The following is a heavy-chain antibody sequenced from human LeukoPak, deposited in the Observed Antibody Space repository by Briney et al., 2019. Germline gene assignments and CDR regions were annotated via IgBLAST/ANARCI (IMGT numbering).Heavy chain of an antibody. D-gene: IGHD2-21*02. CDR3: ARVTSCGGDCYFSDYYYYMDV. J-gene: IGHJ6*03. V-gene: IGHV4-59*01. CDR1: GGSIRGYY. Sequence: SETLSLTCNVSGGSIRGYYWSWIRQPPGKGLEWIGYIYSSGSTNYNPSLKSRVTMSVDTSKNQFSLKVSSVTAADTAVYYCARVTSCGGDCYFSDYYYYMDVWGKGTTVTISS. CDR2: IYSSGST.